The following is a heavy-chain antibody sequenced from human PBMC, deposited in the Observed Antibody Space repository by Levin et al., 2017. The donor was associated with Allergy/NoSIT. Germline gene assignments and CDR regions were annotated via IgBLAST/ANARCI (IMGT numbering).Heavy chain of an antibody. CDR1: GFTFSTYS. CDR2: IHTDGSGT. V-gene: IGHV3-74*01. J-gene: IGHJ6*02. Sequence: GGSLRLSCAASGFTFSTYSMHWVRQAPGKGLVCVSRIHTDGSGTTYADSVWGRFTISRDNAKNTLYLQMNSLRAEDTAVYYCARGWSYGMDGWGQGATVTVSS. D-gene: IGHD2-15*01. CDR3: ARGWSYGMDG.